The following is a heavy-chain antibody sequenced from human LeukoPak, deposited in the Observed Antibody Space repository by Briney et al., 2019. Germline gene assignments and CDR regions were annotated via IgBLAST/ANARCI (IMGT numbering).Heavy chain of an antibody. J-gene: IGHJ4*02. CDR3: ARVASFCSGGSCYDY. CDR2: ISSDGSST. V-gene: IGHV3-74*01. Sequence: GGSLRLSCAASGLTVSSNYMSWVRQAPGKGLVWVSRISSDGSSTTYADSVKGRFTLSRDNAKSTLYLQMNSLRAEDTAVYYCARVASFCSGGSCYDYWGQGTLVTVSS. D-gene: IGHD2-15*01. CDR1: GLTVSSNY.